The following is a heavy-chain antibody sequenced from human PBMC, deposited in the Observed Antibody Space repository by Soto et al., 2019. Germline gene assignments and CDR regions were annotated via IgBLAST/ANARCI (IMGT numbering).Heavy chain of an antibody. CDR2: IIPVLGTA. Sequence: QVQLVQSGAEVKKPGSSVKVSCKASGGTFSSYPISWVRQAPGQGLEWLGGIIPVLGTANYAQTFRDRVTITADESTTTAYMDLSSLRSEDTAVYYCARGPSNYDPLIGYPAYYFDSWGQGTLVTVSS. CDR1: GGTFSSYP. J-gene: IGHJ4*02. D-gene: IGHD3-9*01. CDR3: ARGPSNYDPLIGYPAYYFDS. V-gene: IGHV1-69*11.